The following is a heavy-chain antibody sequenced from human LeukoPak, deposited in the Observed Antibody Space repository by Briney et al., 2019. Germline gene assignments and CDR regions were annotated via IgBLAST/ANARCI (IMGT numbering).Heavy chain of an antibody. Sequence: GGSLRLSCAASGFTFSDYYMSWIRQAPGKGLEWVSYISSSGSTIYYADSVKGRFTISRDNAKNSLYLQMNSLRAEDTAVYYCAREGPYYYDSSGYRHYGMAVWGQGTTVTVSS. V-gene: IGHV3-11*01. CDR3: AREGPYYYDSSGYRHYGMAV. D-gene: IGHD3-22*01. J-gene: IGHJ6*02. CDR1: GFTFSDYY. CDR2: ISSSGSTI.